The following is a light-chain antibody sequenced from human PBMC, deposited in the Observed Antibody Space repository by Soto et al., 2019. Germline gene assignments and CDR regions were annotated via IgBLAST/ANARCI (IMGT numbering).Light chain of an antibody. J-gene: IGKJ1*01. CDR2: DAS. CDR3: QQYNSYRWT. Sequence: EVVLTQSPGTLSLSPGEGATLSCRTSQSVVNYQLAWYRQKPGQAPRLLIYDASNRATGIPARFSGGGSGTDFTLTISRLEPEDFATYYCQQYNSYRWTFGQGTKVDIK. CDR1: QSVVNYQ. V-gene: IGKV3-20*01.